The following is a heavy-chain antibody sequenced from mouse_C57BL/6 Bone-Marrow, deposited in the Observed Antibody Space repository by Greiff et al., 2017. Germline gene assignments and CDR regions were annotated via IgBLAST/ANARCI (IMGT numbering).Heavy chain of an antibody. CDR2: IDPETGGT. J-gene: IGHJ2*01. Sequence: VQLQQSGAELVRPGASVTLSCKASGYTFTDYEMHWVKQTPVHGLEWIGAIDPETGGTAYNQKFKGKAILTADKSSSTAYMELRSLTAEDAAVYYCTDLRLFVDYWGQGTTLTVAS. V-gene: IGHV1-15*01. CDR3: TDLRLFVDY. D-gene: IGHD3-2*02. CDR1: GYTFTDYE.